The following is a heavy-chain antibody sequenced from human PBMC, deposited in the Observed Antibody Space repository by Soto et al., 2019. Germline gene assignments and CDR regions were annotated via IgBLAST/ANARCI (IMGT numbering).Heavy chain of an antibody. V-gene: IGHV3-49*04. CDR2: VRSKVHGGTT. CDR3: SRGDCSDSVCYRYYYYGMDV. Sequence: EVQVVESGGGLVQPGRSLRLSCTTSGFTFSDYAVHWVRQAPGKGLEWVGFVRSKVHGGTTKYATSVKGRFSISRDDSKNVAHLEMDSLTTEDTAVYYCSRGDCSDSVCYRYYYYGMDVWGQGTTVTAS. CDR1: GFTFSDYA. J-gene: IGHJ6*02. D-gene: IGHD2-15*01.